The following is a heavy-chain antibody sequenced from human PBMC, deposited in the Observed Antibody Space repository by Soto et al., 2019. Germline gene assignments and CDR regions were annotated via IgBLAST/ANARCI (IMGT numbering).Heavy chain of an antibody. CDR3: AKLGKIAAAGRALAYYYYYGMDV. D-gene: IGHD6-13*01. CDR2: ISYDGSNK. CDR1: GFTFSSYG. Sequence: GGSLRLSCAASGFTFSSYGMHWVRQAPGKGLEWVAVISYDGSNKYYADSVKGRFTISRDNSKNTLYLQMNSLRAEDTAVYYCAKLGKIAAAGRALAYYYYYGMDVWGQGTTVTVSS. J-gene: IGHJ6*02. V-gene: IGHV3-30*18.